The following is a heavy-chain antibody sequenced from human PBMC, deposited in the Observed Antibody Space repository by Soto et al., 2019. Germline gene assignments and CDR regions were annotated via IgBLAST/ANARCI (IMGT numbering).Heavy chain of an antibody. CDR3: ARDGTRFHCTATYCCLYP. CDR1: GGSFSNYA. Sequence: SAVKLCCKASGGSFSNYAVSWGRQVPGQGLEWIGGFIPKCDTAKYAEKFRGRLTITADEATTTVYMELSSLTFEDTCIYYRARDGTRFHCTATYCCLYPW. CDR2: FIPKCDTA. D-gene: IGHD1-1*01. V-gene: IGHV1-69*13. J-gene: IGHJ5*02.